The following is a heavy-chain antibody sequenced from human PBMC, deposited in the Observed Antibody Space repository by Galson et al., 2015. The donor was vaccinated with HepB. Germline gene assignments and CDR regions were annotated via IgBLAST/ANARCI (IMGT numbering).Heavy chain of an antibody. D-gene: IGHD1-26*01. CDR3: ARYEASGSYFLDAFDI. CDR1: GYSFTSYW. Sequence: QSGAEVKKPGESLKISCKGSGYSFTSYWIGWVRQMPGKGLEWMGIIYPGDSDTRYSPSFQDQVTISADKSISTAYLQWSSLKASDTAMYYCARYEASGSYFLDAFDIWGQGTMVTVSS. V-gene: IGHV5-51*03. CDR2: IYPGDSDT. J-gene: IGHJ3*02.